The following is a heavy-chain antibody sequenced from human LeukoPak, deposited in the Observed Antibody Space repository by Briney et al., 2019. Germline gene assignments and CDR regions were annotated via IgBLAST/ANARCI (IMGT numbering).Heavy chain of an antibody. J-gene: IGHJ4*02. V-gene: IGHV4-34*01. Sequence: SETLSLTCAVYGGSFSGCYWSWIRQPPGKGLEWIGEINHSGSTNYNPPLKSRVTISVDTSKNQFSLKLSSVTAADTAVYYCARGHPYYYGSGSYPPDYWGQGTLVTVSS. CDR3: ARGHPYYYGSGSYPPDY. CDR1: GGSFSGCY. CDR2: INHSGST. D-gene: IGHD3-10*01.